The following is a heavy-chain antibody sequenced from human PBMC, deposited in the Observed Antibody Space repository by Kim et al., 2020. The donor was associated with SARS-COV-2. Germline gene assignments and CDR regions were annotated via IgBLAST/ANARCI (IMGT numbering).Heavy chain of an antibody. D-gene: IGHD2-15*01. Sequence: APVKGRFPISRDNSKNTVYLQMSSLRAEDAAVYYCTREPCSGGSCFGMDVWGQGTTVTVSS. V-gene: IGHV3-30*07. J-gene: IGHJ6*02. CDR3: TREPCSGGSCFGMDV.